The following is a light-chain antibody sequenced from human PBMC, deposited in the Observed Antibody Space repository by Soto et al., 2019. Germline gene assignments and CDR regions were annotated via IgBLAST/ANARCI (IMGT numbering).Light chain of an antibody. V-gene: IGLV2-8*01. CDR3: CSYAGSSYV. Sequence: QSVLTQPPSASGSPGQSVTISCTGSRSDVGDYKYVSWYQQYPGKAPKLIIYEVNRRPSGVPDRFSGPKSDNAASLTVSGLQAEDEADYYYCSYAGSSYVFGSGTKVTVL. J-gene: IGLJ1*01. CDR2: EVN. CDR1: RSDVGDYKY.